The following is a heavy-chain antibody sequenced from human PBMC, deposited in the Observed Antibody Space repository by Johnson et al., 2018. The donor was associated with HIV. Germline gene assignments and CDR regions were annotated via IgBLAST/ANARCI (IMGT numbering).Heavy chain of an antibody. D-gene: IGHD5-24*01. V-gene: IGHV3-NL1*01. CDR2: IYTGGST. CDR1: GFTFSSYA. Sequence: VQLVESGGGVVQPGRSLRLSCEASGFTFSSYAMHWVRQAPGKGLEWVSVIYTGGSTYYADSVKGRFTISRDNSKNTLYLQMNSLRPEDTAVYYCARGMARIAFDIWGQGTMVTVSS. J-gene: IGHJ3*02. CDR3: ARGMARIAFDI.